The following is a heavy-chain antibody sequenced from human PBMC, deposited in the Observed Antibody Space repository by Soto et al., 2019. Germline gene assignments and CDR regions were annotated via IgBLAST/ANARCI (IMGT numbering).Heavy chain of an antibody. Sequence: QVQLVESGGGVVQPGRSLRLSCAASGFTFSSYGMHWVRQAPGKGLEWVAVIWYDGSNKYYADSVKGRFTISRDNSKNARYLQMNSLRAEDTAGYSCARDRRVATYYFDYWGQGTLVTVSS. CDR1: GFTFSSYG. CDR3: ARDRRVATYYFDY. V-gene: IGHV3-33*01. J-gene: IGHJ4*02. CDR2: IWYDGSNK. D-gene: IGHD3-3*01.